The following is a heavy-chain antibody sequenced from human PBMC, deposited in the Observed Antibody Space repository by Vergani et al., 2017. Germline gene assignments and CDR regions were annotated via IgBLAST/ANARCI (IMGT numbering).Heavy chain of an antibody. CDR3: ASLLAGNGMDV. Sequence: QVQLVHSGAEVKKPGSSVKVSCKASGGTFSSYTISWVRQAPGQGLEWMGRIIPILGIANYAQKFQGRVTITADKSTSTAYMELSSLRSEDTAVYYCASLLAGNGMDVWGQGTTVTVSS. CDR2: IIPILGIA. V-gene: IGHV1-69*02. CDR1: GGTFSSYT. J-gene: IGHJ6*02. D-gene: IGHD3-10*01.